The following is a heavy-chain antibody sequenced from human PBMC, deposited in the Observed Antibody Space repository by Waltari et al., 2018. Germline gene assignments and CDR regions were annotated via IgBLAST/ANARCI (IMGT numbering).Heavy chain of an antibody. CDR2: IYSGGIT. D-gene: IGHD2-15*01. V-gene: IGHV3-53*01. Sequence: ELQLVESGGGLIQPGGSLRLSCAASGFNVNTHSMSWVRQARGKGLEWISVIYSGGITYYADSVKGRFTISRDSYRNTLSLQMISLRAEDTAVYYCARAESGGMFDYYYGMDVWGQGTTVTVSS. CDR1: GFNVNTHS. CDR3: ARAESGGMFDYYYGMDV. J-gene: IGHJ6*02.